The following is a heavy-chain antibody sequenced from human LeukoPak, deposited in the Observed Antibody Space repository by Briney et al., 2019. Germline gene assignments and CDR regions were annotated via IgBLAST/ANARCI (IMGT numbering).Heavy chain of an antibody. CDR1: GGSISSYY. Sequence: SETLSLTCTVSGGSISSYYWSWIRQPPGKGLEWIGYIYYSGSINYNPSLKSRVTISVDTSKNQFSLKLSSVTAADTAVYYCARHRYWYFDLWGRGTLVTVSS. J-gene: IGHJ2*01. V-gene: IGHV4-59*08. CDR2: IYYSGSI. CDR3: ARHRYWYFDL.